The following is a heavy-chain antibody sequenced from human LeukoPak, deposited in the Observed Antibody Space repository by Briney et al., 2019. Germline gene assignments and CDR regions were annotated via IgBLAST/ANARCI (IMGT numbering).Heavy chain of an antibody. J-gene: IGHJ6*02. V-gene: IGHV3-7*01. CDR2: IKQDGSEK. Sequence: GGSLRLSCAASGFTFSNYAMSWVRQAPGKGLEWVANIKQDGSEKYYVDSVKGRFTISRDNAKNSLYLQMNSLRAEDTAVYYCARKLYYYYYGMDVWGQGTTVTVSS. CDR3: ARKLYYYYYGMDV. CDR1: GFTFSNYA.